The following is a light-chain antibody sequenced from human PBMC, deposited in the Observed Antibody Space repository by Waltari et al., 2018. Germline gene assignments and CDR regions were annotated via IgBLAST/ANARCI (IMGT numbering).Light chain of an antibody. V-gene: IGKV1-39*01. J-gene: IGKJ5*01. CDR3: QQSYTTPST. CDR1: QSVRRY. CDR2: GAS. Sequence: DIQLTQSPSSLSASVGDRFPISGRASQSVRRYINWYQQKAGKAPKPLIYGASSLQTGAPSRFSASGSGTDFTLTISSLEPEDFATYFCQQSYTTPSTFGQGTRLEI.